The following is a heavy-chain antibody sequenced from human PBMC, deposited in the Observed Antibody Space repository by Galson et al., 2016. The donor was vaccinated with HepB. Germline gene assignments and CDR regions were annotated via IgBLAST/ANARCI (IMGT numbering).Heavy chain of an antibody. CDR2: IYHTGTS. CDR1: GFTFSTYSM. Sequence: SLRLSCAASGFTFSTYSMTWVRQAPGKGLEWIGGIYHTGTSNNNPFLNSRFTLSIDKSKNQFSLNIASIIAADTAVYYCARAAVVPGARMLFDPWGQGTLVTVSS. J-gene: IGHJ5*02. D-gene: IGHD2-2*01. V-gene: IGHV4-4*02. CDR3: ARAAVVPGARMLFDP.